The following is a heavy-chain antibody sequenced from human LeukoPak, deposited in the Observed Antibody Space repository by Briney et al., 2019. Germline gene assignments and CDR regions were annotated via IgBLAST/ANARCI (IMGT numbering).Heavy chain of an antibody. CDR2: IYYSGST. Sequence: PSETLSLTRTVSGGSISSSSYYWGWIRQPPGKGLEWIGSIYYSGSTNYNPSLKSRVTISVDTSKNQFSLKLSSVTAADTAVYYCARERVYHPYYYDSSGYPPSSAFDIWGQGTMVTVSS. J-gene: IGHJ3*02. V-gene: IGHV4-39*07. CDR1: GGSISSSSYY. CDR3: ARERVYHPYYYDSSGYPPSSAFDI. D-gene: IGHD3-22*01.